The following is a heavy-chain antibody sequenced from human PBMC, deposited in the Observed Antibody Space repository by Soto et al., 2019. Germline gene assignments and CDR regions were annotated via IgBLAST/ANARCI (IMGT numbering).Heavy chain of an antibody. Sequence: ASVKVSCKASGYSFTAYYIHWVRQAPGQGLEWMGWINPNTGGTNYAQKFQGLVTMTRDTSVNTVFLEMSRLTSGDTAVYYWARDFSGTNTINFGFWGQGALVTVSS. J-gene: IGHJ4*02. D-gene: IGHD5-12*01. CDR3: ARDFSGTNTINFGF. CDR2: INPNTGGT. V-gene: IGHV1-2*02. CDR1: GYSFTAYY.